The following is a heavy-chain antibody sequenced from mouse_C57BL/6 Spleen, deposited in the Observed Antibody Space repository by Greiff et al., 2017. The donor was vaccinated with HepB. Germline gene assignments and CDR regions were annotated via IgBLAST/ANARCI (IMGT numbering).Heavy chain of an antibody. CDR3: ARDGSSRYYYAMDY. V-gene: IGHV1-18*01. J-gene: IGHJ4*01. CDR1: GYTFTDYN. CDR2: INPNNGGT. Sequence: VQLKESGPELVKPGASVKIPCKASGYTFTDYNMDWVKQSHGKSLEWIGDINPNNGGTIYNQKFKGKATLTVDKSSSTAYMELRSLTSEDTAVYYCARDGSSRYYYAMDYWGQGTSVTVSS. D-gene: IGHD1-1*01.